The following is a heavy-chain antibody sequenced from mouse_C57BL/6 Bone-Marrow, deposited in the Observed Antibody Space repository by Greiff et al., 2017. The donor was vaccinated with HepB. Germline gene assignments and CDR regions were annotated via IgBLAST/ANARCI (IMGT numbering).Heavy chain of an antibody. Sequence: QVQLKESGPELVKSGASVKISCKASGYAFSSSWMNWVKQRPGKGLEWIGRIYPGDGDTNYNGKFKGKATLTADKSSSTAYMQLSSLTSEDSAVYFCARVALRDYDGYWSQGTTLAVSS. J-gene: IGHJ2*01. V-gene: IGHV1-82*01. CDR1: GYAFSSSW. CDR3: ARVALRDYDGY. CDR2: IYPGDGDT. D-gene: IGHD2-4*01.